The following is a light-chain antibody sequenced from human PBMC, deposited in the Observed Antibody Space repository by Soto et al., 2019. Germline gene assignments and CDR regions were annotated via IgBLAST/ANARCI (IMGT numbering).Light chain of an antibody. J-gene: IGKJ1*01. CDR3: QQSYNTPRT. CDR2: TAS. Sequence: DIQMTQSPSSLSASVGDRVTITCRASQSLGNYLNWYQQRPGEPPKLLISTASNLETGVPSRFSGSGSGTDFTLTISSLQPEDFATYYCQQSYNTPRTFGHGTKVEI. V-gene: IGKV1-39*01. CDR1: QSLGNY.